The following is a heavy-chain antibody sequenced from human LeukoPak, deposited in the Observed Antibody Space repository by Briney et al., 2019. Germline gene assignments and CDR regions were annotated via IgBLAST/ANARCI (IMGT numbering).Heavy chain of an antibody. CDR3: AKEAADIVVVPAAMMDS. J-gene: IGHJ5*01. D-gene: IGHD2-2*01. CDR2: IKQDGSEK. V-gene: IGHV3-7*03. Sequence: GGSLRLSCAASGFTFSSYWMSWVRQAPGKGLEWVANIKQDGSEKYCVDSVKGRFTISRDNAKNSLYLQMNSLRAEDTAVYYCAKEAADIVVVPAAMMDSWGQGTLVTVSS. CDR1: GFTFSSYW.